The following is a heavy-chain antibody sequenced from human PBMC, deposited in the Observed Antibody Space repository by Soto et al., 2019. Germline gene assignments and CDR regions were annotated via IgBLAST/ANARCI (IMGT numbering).Heavy chain of an antibody. D-gene: IGHD1-26*01. V-gene: IGHV1-18*01. Sequence: QVQLVQSGAEVKKPGASVKVSCKASGYTFTSYGISWVRQAPGQGLEWMGWISADNGNTNYAQKHEGRVTMTTDTSTSTDYIELRSLRSDDKAVYYCARASWHSGSYHLDYWGQGTLVTVSS. J-gene: IGHJ4*02. CDR1: GYTFTSYG. CDR3: ARASWHSGSYHLDY. CDR2: ISADNGNT.